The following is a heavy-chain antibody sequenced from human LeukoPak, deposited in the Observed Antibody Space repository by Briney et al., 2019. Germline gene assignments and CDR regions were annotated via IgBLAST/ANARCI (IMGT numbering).Heavy chain of an antibody. Sequence: SPSETLSLTCTVSGGSISSGDYYWTWIRQPPGKGLEWIGYIYNSGSTYYNPSLKSRVTISVDTSKNQFSLKLSSVTAADTAVYYCASEGGMATIEGEDDAFDIWGQGTMVTVSS. V-gene: IGHV4-30-4*02. J-gene: IGHJ3*02. D-gene: IGHD5-24*01. CDR2: IYNSGST. CDR3: ASEGGMATIEGEDDAFDI. CDR1: GGSISSGDYY.